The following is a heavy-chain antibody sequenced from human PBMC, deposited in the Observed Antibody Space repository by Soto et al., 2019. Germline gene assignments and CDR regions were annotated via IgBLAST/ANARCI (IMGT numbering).Heavy chain of an antibody. CDR2: IKQDGSHK. CDR3: ARDYITPRLGEDWFDP. Sequence: GSLRLSCAASGFTFSTFWMSWVRQAPGKGLEWVANIKQDGSHKYYVDSVRGRFTISRDNAKNSLYLQMNSLRAEDTAVYYCARDYITPRLGEDWFDPWGQGTLVTVS. CDR1: GFTFSTFW. J-gene: IGHJ5*02. V-gene: IGHV3-7*01. D-gene: IGHD1-20*01.